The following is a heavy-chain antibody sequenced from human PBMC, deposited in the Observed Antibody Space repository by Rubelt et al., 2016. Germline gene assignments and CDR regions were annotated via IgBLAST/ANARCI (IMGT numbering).Heavy chain of an antibody. J-gene: IGHJ4*02. V-gene: IGHV1-3*01. CDR3: AAGVDYYFDY. D-gene: IGHD2-8*01. Sequence: QVQLVQSGAEVKKPGASVKVSCKASGYTFTSYAMHWVRQAPGQRLEWMGWINASNGNTKYSQKFQGRVTITRDTSASTAYMGLSSLRSEDTAVYYCAAGVDYYFDYWGQGTLVTVSS. CDR2: INASNGNT. CDR1: GYTFTSYA.